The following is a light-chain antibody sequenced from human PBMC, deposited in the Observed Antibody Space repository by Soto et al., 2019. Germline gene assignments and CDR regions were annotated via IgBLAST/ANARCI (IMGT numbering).Light chain of an antibody. CDR1: SSDVGGYNY. J-gene: IGLJ2*01. CDR2: DVS. CDR3: SSYTSSSTVV. V-gene: IGLV2-14*03. Sequence: QSVLTQPASVSGSPGQSITISCTGTSSDVGGYNYVSWYQQRPGKAPKLMIYDVSYRPSGVSNRFSGSKSGNTASLTISGLQAEYVADYYCSSYTSSSTVVFGGGTKLTVL.